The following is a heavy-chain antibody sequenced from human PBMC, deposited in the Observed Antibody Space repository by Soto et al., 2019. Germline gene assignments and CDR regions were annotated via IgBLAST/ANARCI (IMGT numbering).Heavy chain of an antibody. CDR3: ARDRDGPNLYGMDV. J-gene: IGHJ6*02. CDR2: ISYDGSNK. V-gene: IGHV3-30-3*01. D-gene: IGHD2-21*02. CDR1: GFTFSSYA. Sequence: PGGSLRLSCAASGFTFSSYAMHWVRQAPGKGLEWVAVISYDGSNKYYADSVKGRFTISRDNSKNTLYLQMNSLRAEDTAVYYCARDRDGPNLYGMDVWGQGTTVTVS.